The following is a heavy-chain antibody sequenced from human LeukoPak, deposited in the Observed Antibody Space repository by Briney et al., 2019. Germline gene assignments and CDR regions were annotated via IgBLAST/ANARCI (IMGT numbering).Heavy chain of an antibody. D-gene: IGHD4-11*01. Sequence: PGRSLRLSCAASGFTFSNYGMEWVRQAPGKGLEWVALISYDGKHTYCAASMKGRFTISRDNSKNTLYLQMNSLRAEDTAVYYCAREDDDSNGIDVWGHGTTVTVSS. CDR1: GFTFSNYG. J-gene: IGHJ6*02. CDR3: AREDDDSNGIDV. CDR2: ISYDGKHT. V-gene: IGHV3-30*04.